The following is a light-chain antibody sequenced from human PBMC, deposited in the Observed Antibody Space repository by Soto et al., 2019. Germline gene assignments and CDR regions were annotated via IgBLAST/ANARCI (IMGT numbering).Light chain of an antibody. V-gene: IGLV2-18*02. CDR2: EVT. Sequence: QSALTQPPSVSGSPGQSVTISCTGTSSDVGSYNRVSWYQQPPGTAPKLMIYEVTNRPSGVPDRFSGSKSGNTASLTISGLQAEDDDDYYCSSYTSSSTYVFGAGTQLTVL. CDR1: SSDVGSYNR. CDR3: SSYTSSSTYV. J-gene: IGLJ1*01.